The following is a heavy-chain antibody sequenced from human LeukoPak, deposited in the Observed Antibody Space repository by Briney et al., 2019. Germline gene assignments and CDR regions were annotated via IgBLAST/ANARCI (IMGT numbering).Heavy chain of an antibody. CDR3: ARYAKGYQLPLYYFDY. J-gene: IGHJ4*02. V-gene: IGHV3-7*01. Sequence: PGGSLRLSCAASGFTFSSYWMSWVRQAPGKGLEWVANINQDGSEKYYVDSVKGRFTISRDNAKNSLYLQMNSLRAEDTAVYYCARYAKGYQLPLYYFDYWGQGTLVTVSS. CDR2: INQDGSEK. D-gene: IGHD2-2*01. CDR1: GFTFSSYW.